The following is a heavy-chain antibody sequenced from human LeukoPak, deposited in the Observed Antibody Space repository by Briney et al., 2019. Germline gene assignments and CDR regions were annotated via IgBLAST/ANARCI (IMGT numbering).Heavy chain of an antibody. D-gene: IGHD1-7*01. CDR1: GYTFSSYD. CDR3: ARAPELELNWFDP. CDR2: MNPNSGNT. Sequence: ASVKVSCKASGYTFSSYDINWVRQAAGQGLEWMGWMNPNSGNTGYAQKFQGRVTMTRNTSISTAYMELSSLRSEDTAVYYCARAPELELNWFDPWGQGTLVTVSS. V-gene: IGHV1-8*01. J-gene: IGHJ5*02.